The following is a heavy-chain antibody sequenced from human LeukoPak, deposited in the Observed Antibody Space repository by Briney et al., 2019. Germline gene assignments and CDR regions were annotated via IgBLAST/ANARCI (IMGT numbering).Heavy chain of an antibody. CDR3: ASIRYYYYGMDV. D-gene: IGHD2-2*02. CDR2: IYSGGST. CDR1: GFTFSSNY. Sequence: GGSLRLSCAASGFTFSSNYMSWVRQAPGKGLEWVSVIYSGGSTYYADSVKGRFTISRDNSKNTLYLQMNSLRAEDTAVYYCASIRYYYYGMDVWGQGATVTVSS. V-gene: IGHV3-53*01. J-gene: IGHJ6*02.